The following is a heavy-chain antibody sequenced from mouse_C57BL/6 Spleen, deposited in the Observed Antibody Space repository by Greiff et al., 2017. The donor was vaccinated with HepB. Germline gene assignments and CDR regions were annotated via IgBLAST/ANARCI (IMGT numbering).Heavy chain of an antibody. CDR2: INPNNGGT. CDR1: GYTFTDYY. D-gene: IGHD1-1*01. J-gene: IGHJ2*01. CDR3: ARSVSVNSYFDY. Sequence: EVQLQQSGPELVKPGASVKISCKASGYTFTDYYMNWVKQSHGKSLEWIGDINPNNGGTSYNQKFKGKATLTVDKSSSTAYMDLRSLQSEDSAVYYCARSVSVNSYFDYWGQGTTLTVSS. V-gene: IGHV1-26*01.